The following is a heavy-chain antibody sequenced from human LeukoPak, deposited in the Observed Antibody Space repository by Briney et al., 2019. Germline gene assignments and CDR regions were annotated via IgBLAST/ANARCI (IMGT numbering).Heavy chain of an antibody. V-gene: IGHV3-66*01. CDR2: IYGAGSP. Sequence: PGGSLRLSCAASGFTFSSYAMSWVRQAPGKGLEWVSLIYGAGSPYYADSVKGRFTLSRDNSKNTLFLQMDNLRAEDTGVYYCAGGYFSAPNYWGQGTLVTVSS. CDR3: AGGYFSAPNY. D-gene: IGHD3-16*01. CDR1: GFTFSSYA. J-gene: IGHJ4*02.